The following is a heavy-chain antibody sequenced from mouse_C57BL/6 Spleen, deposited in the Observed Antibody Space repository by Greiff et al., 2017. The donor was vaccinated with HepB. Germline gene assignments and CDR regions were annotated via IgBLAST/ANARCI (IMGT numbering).Heavy chain of an antibody. Sequence: QVQLQQPGAELVKPGASVKMSCKASGYTFTSYWITWVKQRPGQGLEWIGDIYPGSGSTNYNEKFKRKATLTVDTSSSTAYMQLSRLTSEDSAVYYCARSDDYGSSYGFDYWGQGTTRTVSS. CDR2: IYPGSGST. V-gene: IGHV1-55*01. CDR1: GYTFTSYW. D-gene: IGHD1-1*01. J-gene: IGHJ2*01. CDR3: ARSDDYGSSYGFDY.